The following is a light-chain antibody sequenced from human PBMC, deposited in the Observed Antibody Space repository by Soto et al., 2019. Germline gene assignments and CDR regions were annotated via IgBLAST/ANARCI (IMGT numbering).Light chain of an antibody. CDR2: WAT. V-gene: IGKV4-1*01. Sequence: DIVMTQSPDSLAVSLGERATINCKSSQSVLYSSNNKNYLAWYRQKPGQPPKLLINWATTRDSGVPDRVSGSGSGTDFTLTISSLQAEDVAVYYCQQYYGTTPTFGQGTKVVIK. CDR1: QSVLYSSNNKNY. CDR3: QQYYGTTPT. J-gene: IGKJ1*01.